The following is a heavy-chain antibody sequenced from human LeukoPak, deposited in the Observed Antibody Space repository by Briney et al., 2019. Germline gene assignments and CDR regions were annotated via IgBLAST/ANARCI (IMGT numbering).Heavy chain of an antibody. J-gene: IGHJ3*02. CDR3: ARNDYARDDAFDI. D-gene: IGHD3-16*01. V-gene: IGHV4-59*01. Sequence: SETLSLTCTVSGGSISSYYWSWIRQPPGKGLEWIGYIYYSGSTNYNPSLKSRVTISVDTSKNQFSLKLSSVTAADTAVYYCARNDYARDDAFDIWGQGTMVTVSS. CDR2: IYYSGST. CDR1: GGSISSYY.